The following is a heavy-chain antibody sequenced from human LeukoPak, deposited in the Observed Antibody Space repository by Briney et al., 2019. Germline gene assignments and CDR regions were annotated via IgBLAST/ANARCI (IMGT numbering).Heavy chain of an antibody. V-gene: IGHV3-30-3*01. J-gene: IGHJ4*02. D-gene: IGHD3-10*01. Sequence: GGSLRLSCAASGFTFSSYAMHWVRQAPGKGLEWVAVISYDGSNKYYADSVKGRFTISRDNSKNTLYLQMNSLRAEDTAVYYCARDRRGSDYWGQGTLVTVSA. CDR3: ARDRRGSDY. CDR1: GFTFSSYA. CDR2: ISYDGSNK.